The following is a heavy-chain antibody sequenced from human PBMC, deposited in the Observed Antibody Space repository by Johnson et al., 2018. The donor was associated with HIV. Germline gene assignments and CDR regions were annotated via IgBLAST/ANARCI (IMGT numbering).Heavy chain of an antibody. CDR1: GFTFSSYA. J-gene: IGHJ3*02. CDR2: ISYDGSNK. Sequence: VQLVESGGGLVQPGGSLRLSCAASGFTFSSYAMHWVRQAPGKGLEWVAVISYDGSNKYYADSVRGRITISRDNSKNTLYLQMNSLRAEDTAVYYCAKDVNSLVWAFDIWGQGTMVTVSS. CDR3: AKDVNSLVWAFDI. D-gene: IGHD2/OR15-2a*01. V-gene: IGHV3-30*04.